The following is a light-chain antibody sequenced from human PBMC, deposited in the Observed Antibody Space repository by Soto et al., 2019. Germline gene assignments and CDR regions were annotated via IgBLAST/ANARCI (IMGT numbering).Light chain of an antibody. CDR2: GAS. CDR1: QSVGTW. Sequence: DIQMTQSPSTLSASVGGRVTITCRASQSVGTWVAWYQQKPGKAPKLLIYGASNLESGVPSRFSGSGSGTEFTLTITTLQPDDFASYYCQQSYSTPPTFGQGTKWIS. V-gene: IGKV1-5*01. J-gene: IGKJ1*01. CDR3: QQSYSTPPT.